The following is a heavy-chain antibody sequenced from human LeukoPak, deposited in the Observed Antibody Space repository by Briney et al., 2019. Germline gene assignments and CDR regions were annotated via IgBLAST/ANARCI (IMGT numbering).Heavy chain of an antibody. CDR3: ARRKAAAGRNYLASYWYFDL. D-gene: IGHD6-13*01. CDR2: IYYSGST. Sequence: SETLSLTCTVSGGSISSYYWSWIRQPPGKGLEWIGSIYYSGSTYYNPSLKSRVTISVDTSKNQFSLKLSSVTAADTAVYYCARRKAAAGRNYLASYWYFDLWGRGTLVTVSS. CDR1: GGSISSYY. V-gene: IGHV4-59*04. J-gene: IGHJ2*01.